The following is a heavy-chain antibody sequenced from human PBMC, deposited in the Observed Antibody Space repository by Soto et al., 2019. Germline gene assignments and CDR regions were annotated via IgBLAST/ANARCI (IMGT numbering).Heavy chain of an antibody. CDR2: INSDGRST. V-gene: IGHV3-74*01. J-gene: IGHJ5*02. CDR1: GFTFSRYW. CDR3: ARAVTVSHWFDP. D-gene: IGHD4-17*01. Sequence: EVLLVESGGGLVQPGRSLRLSCAASGFTFSRYWMHWVRQAPGKGLVWVSRINSDGRSTNYADSVKGRFTISRDNAKNTLYLQMNSLRAEDTAVYYCARAVTVSHWFDPWGQGTLVTVSS.